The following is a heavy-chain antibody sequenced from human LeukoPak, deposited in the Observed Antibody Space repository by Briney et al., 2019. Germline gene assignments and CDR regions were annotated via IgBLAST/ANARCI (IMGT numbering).Heavy chain of an antibody. CDR1: GGSISSYY. CDR2: IYYSGST. CDR3: ARVDGGYYPRHFDS. Sequence: SETLSLTCTVSGGSISSYYWSWIRQPSGKGLEWIGYIYYSGSTNYNPSLKSRVTISVDTSKNQFSLKLSSVTAADTAMYYCARVDGGYYPRHFDSWGQGTLVTVSS. V-gene: IGHV4-59*01. D-gene: IGHD3-22*01. J-gene: IGHJ4*02.